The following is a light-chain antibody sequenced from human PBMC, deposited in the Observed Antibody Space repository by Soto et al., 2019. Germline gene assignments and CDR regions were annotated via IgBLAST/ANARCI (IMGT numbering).Light chain of an antibody. V-gene: IGLV2-14*01. CDR1: SSDVGGYNY. J-gene: IGLJ1*01. Sequence: QSALTQPASVSGSPGQSIAISCTGTSSDVGGYNYVSWYQQHPGKAPKLMLYEVSNRASGVSSRFSGSKSGSTASLTISGLQAEDEGDYYCCSSTTTSTLVFGTGTKVTVL. CDR3: CSSTTTSTLV. CDR2: EVS.